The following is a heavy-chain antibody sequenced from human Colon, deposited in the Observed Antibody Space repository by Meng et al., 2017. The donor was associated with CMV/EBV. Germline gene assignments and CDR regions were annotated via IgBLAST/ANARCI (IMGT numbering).Heavy chain of an antibody. CDR2: ICYTGIT. J-gene: IGHJ6*02. V-gene: IGHV4-39*07. CDR1: GVSISTTNYC. CDR3: AKDGRIFGVVSFDV. D-gene: IGHD3-3*02. Sequence: SETLSLTCSVSGVSISTTNYCWGWIRQPPGKGLEWIGSICYTGITYYNPSLKSRVTISVDTSKNQFSLRLSSVTAADTAVYYCAKDGRIFGVVSFDVWGQRTTVTVSS.